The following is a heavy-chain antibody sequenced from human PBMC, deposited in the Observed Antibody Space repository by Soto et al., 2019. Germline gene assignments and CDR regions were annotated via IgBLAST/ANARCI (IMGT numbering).Heavy chain of an antibody. V-gene: IGHV3-7*01. Sequence: EVQLVESGGGLVQPGGSLRLSCAASGFTFSTYWMTWVRQPPGKGLEWVANMDQDGSERYYVDSVRGRFTVSRDNAKNSLYLQMNSLRAEDAAVYYCVCGGNFFIYRGQGTLVTVSP. J-gene: IGHJ4*02. CDR1: GFTFSTYW. CDR3: VCGGNFFIY. D-gene: IGHD3-16*01. CDR2: MDQDGSER.